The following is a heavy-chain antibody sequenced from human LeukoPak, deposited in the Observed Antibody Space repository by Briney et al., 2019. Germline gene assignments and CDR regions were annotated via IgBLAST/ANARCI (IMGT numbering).Heavy chain of an antibody. D-gene: IGHD3-3*01. CDR1: GGSISSISYY. CDR3: AAHDFWSGPLDY. CDR2: IHYSGST. Sequence: PSETLSLTCTVSGGSISSISYYGGWIHQPPGKGLEWIGSIHYSGSTYNSPSLKSRVTISVDTSKNQFSLKLTSVTAADTAVYYCAAHDFWSGPLDYWGQGTLVTVSS. V-gene: IGHV4-39*01. J-gene: IGHJ4*02.